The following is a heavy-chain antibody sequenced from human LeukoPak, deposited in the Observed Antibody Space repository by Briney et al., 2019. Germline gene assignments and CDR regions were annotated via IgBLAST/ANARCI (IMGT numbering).Heavy chain of an antibody. Sequence: PGGSLRLSCAASGFTFSSYEMNWVRQAPGKGLEWVSYISSSGSTIYYADSLKGRFTISRDNAKNSLYLQMNSLRAEDTALYYCAREWGWVGTMVDPYGLDHWGQGTLVTVSS. CDR2: ISSSGSTI. D-gene: IGHD4/OR15-4a*01. CDR3: AREWGWVGTMVDPYGLDH. CDR1: GFTFSSYE. V-gene: IGHV3-48*03. J-gene: IGHJ5*02.